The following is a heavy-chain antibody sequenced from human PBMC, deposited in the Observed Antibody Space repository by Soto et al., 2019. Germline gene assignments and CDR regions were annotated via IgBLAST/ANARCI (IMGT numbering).Heavy chain of an antibody. J-gene: IGHJ6*02. D-gene: IGHD5-12*01. V-gene: IGHV3-21*01. Sequence: GRSLRLSCAASGFTFSSYSMNWVRQAPGKGLEWVSSISSSSSYIYYADSVKGRFTISRDNAKNSLYLQMNSLRAEDTAVYYCARTGPNIVATLLPGDYYYYGMDVWGQGTTVTVSS. CDR2: ISSSSSYI. CDR1: GFTFSSYS. CDR3: ARTGPNIVATLLPGDYYYYGMDV.